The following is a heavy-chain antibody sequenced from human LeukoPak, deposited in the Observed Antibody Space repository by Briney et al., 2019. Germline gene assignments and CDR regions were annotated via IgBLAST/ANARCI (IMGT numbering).Heavy chain of an antibody. Sequence: PSETLSLTCTVYGGSFSGYYSSWLRHPPGKGLEGIGEINHRGRTNYNPSFKSRVTISVDTSKTQFSLKLSSVTAAATAVYYCASYVEYSRFVTHNWFDPWGEGTLVTVSS. D-gene: IGHD6-6*01. V-gene: IGHV4-34*01. CDR3: ASYVEYSRFVTHNWFDP. CDR2: INHRGRT. CDR1: GGSFSGYY. J-gene: IGHJ5*02.